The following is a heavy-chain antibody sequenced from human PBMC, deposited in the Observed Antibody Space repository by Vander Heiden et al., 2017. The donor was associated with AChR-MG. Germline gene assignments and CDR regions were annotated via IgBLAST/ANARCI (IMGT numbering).Heavy chain of an antibody. V-gene: IGHV5-51*01. J-gene: IGHJ3*02. CDR3: ARLESGGVGAFDI. D-gene: IGHD3-3*01. CDR2: IYPGDSDT. Sequence: DVQLVQSGAEVKKPGESLTISCKGSGYSLTSYGIGCVRQMPGKGLEWIGIIYPGDSDTRYSPSFQGKVTTSADKSISTAYLQGISLKASDTAMYYFARLESGGVGAFDIWGQGTMVTVSS. CDR1: GYSLTSYG.